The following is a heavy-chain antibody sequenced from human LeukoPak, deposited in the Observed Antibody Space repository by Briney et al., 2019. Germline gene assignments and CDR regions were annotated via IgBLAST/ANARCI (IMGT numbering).Heavy chain of an antibody. D-gene: IGHD3-22*01. J-gene: IGHJ6*03. V-gene: IGHV4-38-2*02. CDR1: GYSLTSGYY. CDR3: ARNYYDSSGYYYQFYYYYYMDV. Sequence: PSETLSLTCTVSGYSLTSGYYWGWIRQPPGKGLEWIASIFHSGSTFYNPSVKSRVTISVDTSKNQFSLKLSSVTAADTAVYYCARNYYDSSGYYYQFYYYYYMDVWGKGTTVTVSS. CDR2: IFHSGST.